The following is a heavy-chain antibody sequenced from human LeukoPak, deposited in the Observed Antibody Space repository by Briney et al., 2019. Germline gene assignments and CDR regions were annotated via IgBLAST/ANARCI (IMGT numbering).Heavy chain of an antibody. Sequence: GASVKVSCKASGGTFSSYAISWVRQAPGQGLEWMGRIIPIFGTANYAQKFQGRVTITTDESTSTAYMELSSLRSEDTAVYYCARDRTAYDFWGGEGDWFDPWGQGTLVTVSS. J-gene: IGHJ5*02. D-gene: IGHD3-3*01. CDR2: IIPIFGTA. CDR3: ARDRTAYDFWGGEGDWFDP. V-gene: IGHV1-69*05. CDR1: GGTFSSYA.